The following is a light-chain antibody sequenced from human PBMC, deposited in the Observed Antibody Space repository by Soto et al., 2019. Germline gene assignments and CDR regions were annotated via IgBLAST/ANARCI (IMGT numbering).Light chain of an antibody. Sequence: QSALTQPASVSGSPGQSITISCTGTNSDIGGYNYVSWYQHHPGKAPKLMIYEVTNRPSGVSNRFSGSKSGNTASLTISGLQAEDEAIYYCSSYTTSSSLGVFGGGTKATVL. J-gene: IGLJ3*02. CDR1: NSDIGGYNY. CDR3: SSYTTSSSLGV. CDR2: EVT. V-gene: IGLV2-14*01.